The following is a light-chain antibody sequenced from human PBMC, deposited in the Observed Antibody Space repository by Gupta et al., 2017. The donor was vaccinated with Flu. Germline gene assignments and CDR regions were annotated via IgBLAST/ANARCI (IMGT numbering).Light chain of an antibody. V-gene: IGLV3-21*02. CDR2: DDN. J-gene: IGLJ2*01. CDR1: DIATQG. CDR3: QVWDRDSESYF. Sequence: LTQPPAVSVAPGQTAKRNCGGDDIATQGIHWYQQKAGQAPMLVVYDDNKRPSGITERLSGSKSGNMATLTVTRVEAGDEADYYCQVWDRDSESYFFGRGT.